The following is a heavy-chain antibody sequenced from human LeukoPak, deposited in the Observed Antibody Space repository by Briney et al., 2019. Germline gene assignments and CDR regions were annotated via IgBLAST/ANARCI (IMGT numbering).Heavy chain of an antibody. CDR3: ARLYGSGSSY. CDR1: GGSISSYY. D-gene: IGHD3-10*01. Sequence: PSGTLSLTCTVSGGSISSYYWSWIRRPPGKGLEWIGEINHSGSTNYNPSLKSRVTISVDTSKNQFSLKLSSVTAADTAVYYCARLYGSGSSYWGQGTLVTVSS. V-gene: IGHV4-34*01. CDR2: INHSGST. J-gene: IGHJ4*02.